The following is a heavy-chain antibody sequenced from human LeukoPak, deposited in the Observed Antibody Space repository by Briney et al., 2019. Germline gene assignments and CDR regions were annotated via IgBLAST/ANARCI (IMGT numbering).Heavy chain of an antibody. CDR1: GFTVSSNY. D-gene: IGHD5-18*01. CDR2: INHSGST. J-gene: IGHJ4*02. V-gene: IGHV4-34*01. CDR3: ARGGDVDTAMGDFDY. Sequence: GSLRLSCAASGFTVSSNYMSWVRQAPGKGLEWIGEINHSGSTNYNPSLKSRVTISVDTSKNQFSLKLSSVTAADTAVYYCARGGDVDTAMGDFDYWGQGTLVTVSS.